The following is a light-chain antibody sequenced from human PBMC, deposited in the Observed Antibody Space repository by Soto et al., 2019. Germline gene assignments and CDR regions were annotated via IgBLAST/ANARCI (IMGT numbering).Light chain of an antibody. V-gene: IGKV3-20*01. CDR1: QTVSSSS. J-gene: IGKJ1*01. CDR3: QKYNSGAWT. CDR2: GAS. Sequence: DIVLTQSPGTLSLSPGERATLSCRASQTVSSSSLAWYQQKPGQAPRLLIFGASTRAAGFPDRFSGSGSGTDFTLAISSLQPEDVATYYCQKYNSGAWTFGQGTKV.